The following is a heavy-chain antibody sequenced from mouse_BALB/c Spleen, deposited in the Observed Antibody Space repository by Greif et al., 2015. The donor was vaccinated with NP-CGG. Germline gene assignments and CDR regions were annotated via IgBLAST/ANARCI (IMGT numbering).Heavy chain of an antibody. CDR1: GFTFTDYY. J-gene: IGHJ4*01. CDR3: ARDIGYGNYVGDY. V-gene: IGHV7-3*02. CDR2: IRNKANGYTT. Sequence: VQLKESGGGLVQPGGSLRLSCATSGFTFTDYYMSWVRQPPGKALEWLGFIRNKANGYTTEYSASVKGRFTISRDNSQSTLYLQMNTLRAEDSATYYCARDIGYGNYVGDYWGQGTSVTVSS. D-gene: IGHD2-1*01.